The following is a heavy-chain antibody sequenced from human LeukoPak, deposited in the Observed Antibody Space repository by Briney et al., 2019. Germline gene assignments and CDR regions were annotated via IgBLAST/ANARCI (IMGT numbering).Heavy chain of an antibody. J-gene: IGHJ4*02. CDR3: ARARGYSYGHFAEFDY. D-gene: IGHD5-18*01. V-gene: IGHV1-69*05. CDR2: IIPIFGTA. Sequence: SVKVSCRASGGTFSSYAISWVRQAPGQGLEWMGRIIPIFGTANYAQKFQGRVTITTDESTSTAYMELSSLRSEDTAVYYCARARGYSYGHFAEFDYWGQGTLVTVSS. CDR1: GGTFSSYA.